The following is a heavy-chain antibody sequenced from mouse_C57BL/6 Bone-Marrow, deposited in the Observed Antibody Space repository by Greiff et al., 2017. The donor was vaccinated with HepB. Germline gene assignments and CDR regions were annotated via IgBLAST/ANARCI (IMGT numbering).Heavy chain of an antibody. CDR2: IYPGSGST. Sequence: VQLQQPGAELVKPGASVKMSCKASGYTFTSYWITWVKQRPGQGLEWIGDIYPGSGSTNYNEKFKSKATLTVDTSSSTAYMQLSSRTSEDSAVYYCARREIPPYYFDYWGQGTTLTVSS. J-gene: IGHJ2*01. CDR3: ARREIPPYYFDY. CDR1: GYTFTSYW. V-gene: IGHV1-55*01. D-gene: IGHD5-1-1*01.